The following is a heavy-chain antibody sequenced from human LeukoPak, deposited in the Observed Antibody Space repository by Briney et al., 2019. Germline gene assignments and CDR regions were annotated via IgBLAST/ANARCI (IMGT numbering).Heavy chain of an antibody. CDR1: GFTFSTYW. Sequence: SGGSLRLSCAASGFTFSTYWMSWVRQAPGKGLEWVSAISGSGGSTYYADSVKGRFTISRDNSKNTLYLQMNSLRAEDTAVYYCARGGYSYGYGGSYQVDYWGQGTLVTVSS. CDR2: ISGSGGST. CDR3: ARGGYSYGYGGSYQVDY. J-gene: IGHJ4*02. V-gene: IGHV3-23*01. D-gene: IGHD5-18*01.